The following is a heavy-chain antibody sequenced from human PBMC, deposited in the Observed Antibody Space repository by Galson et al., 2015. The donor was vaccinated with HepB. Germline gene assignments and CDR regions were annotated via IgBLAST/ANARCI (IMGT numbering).Heavy chain of an antibody. Sequence: SLRLSCAASGFTFSDYVMGWVRQGPGKGLEWVGFIRSKAYGGTTEYAASVKDRFTISRDDSKSIAYLQMHSLKIEDTAVYYCVRGESYGSRWGQGTLVTVSS. D-gene: IGHD2-15*01. CDR1: GFTFSDYV. CDR2: IRSKAYGGTT. CDR3: VRGESYGSR. J-gene: IGHJ4*02. V-gene: IGHV3-49*04.